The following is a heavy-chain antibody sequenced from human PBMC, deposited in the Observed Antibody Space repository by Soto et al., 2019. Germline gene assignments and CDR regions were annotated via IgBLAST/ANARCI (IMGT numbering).Heavy chain of an antibody. D-gene: IGHD2-2*01. CDR3: ARVYSVVGDRHAEMDV. CDR2: IIPIFGTA. CDR1: GGTFSSYA. J-gene: IGHJ6*02. V-gene: IGHV1-69*13. Sequence: SVKVSCKASGGTFSSYAISWVRQAPGQGLEWMGGIIPIFGTANYAQKFQGRVTITADESTSTAYMELSSLRSADTAVYYCARVYSVVGDRHAEMDVWGQGTTVTVSS.